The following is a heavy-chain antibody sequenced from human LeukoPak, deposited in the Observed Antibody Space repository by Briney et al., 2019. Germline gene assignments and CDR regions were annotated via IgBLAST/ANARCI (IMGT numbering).Heavy chain of an antibody. D-gene: IGHD2-2*01. Sequence: SETLSLTYTVSGGSISSYYWSWIRQPPGKGLEWIGYIYYSGSTNYNPSLKSRVTISVDTSKNQFSLKLSSVTAADTAVYYCARDGGGVVPAAIGAFDIWGQGTMVTVSS. J-gene: IGHJ3*02. CDR1: GGSISSYY. CDR2: IYYSGST. V-gene: IGHV4-59*01. CDR3: ARDGGGVVPAAIGAFDI.